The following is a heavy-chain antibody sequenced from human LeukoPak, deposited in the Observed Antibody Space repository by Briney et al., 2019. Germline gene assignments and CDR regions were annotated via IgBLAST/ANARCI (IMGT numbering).Heavy chain of an antibody. CDR2: IKSKFNNYAT. J-gene: IGHJ4*02. Sequence: GGSLRLSCAASGFSFSDSPIHWVRQASGKGLEWVARIKSKFNNYATAYAESVKGRFTISRDDSKNTAYLQMNSLKTEDTAVHYCISPSTTVTQGNWGQGTLVTVSS. D-gene: IGHD4-11*01. CDR1: GFSFSDSP. CDR3: ISPSTTVTQGN. V-gene: IGHV3-73*01.